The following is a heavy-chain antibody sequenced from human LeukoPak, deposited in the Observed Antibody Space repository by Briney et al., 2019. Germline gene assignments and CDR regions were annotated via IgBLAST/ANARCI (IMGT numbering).Heavy chain of an antibody. Sequence: PSETLSLTCTVSGGSISSYYWSWIRQPAGKGLEGIGRIYTSGSTNYNPSLKSRVTISVDTSKNQFSLKLTSVTAADTAAYYCARLRGVYGSGSYLSHYFDYWGQGTLVTVSS. CDR3: ARLRGVYGSGSYLSHYFDY. CDR2: IYTSGST. D-gene: IGHD3-10*01. CDR1: GGSISSYY. V-gene: IGHV4-4*07. J-gene: IGHJ4*02.